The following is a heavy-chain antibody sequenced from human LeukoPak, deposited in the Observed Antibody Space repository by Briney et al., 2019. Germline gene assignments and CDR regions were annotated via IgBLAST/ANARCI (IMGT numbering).Heavy chain of an antibody. V-gene: IGHV1-69*13. D-gene: IGHD4-17*01. J-gene: IGHJ4*02. CDR1: GGTFSSYA. Sequence: SVKVSCKASGGTFSSYAISWVRQAPGQGLEWMGGIIPIFGTANYVQKFQGRVTITADESTSTAYMELSSLRSEDTAVYYCARNHDYGDLGFDYWGQGTLVTVSS. CDR3: ARNHDYGDLGFDY. CDR2: IIPIFGTA.